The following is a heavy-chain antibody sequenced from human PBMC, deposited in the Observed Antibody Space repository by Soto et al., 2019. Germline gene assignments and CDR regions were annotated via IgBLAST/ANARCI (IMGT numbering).Heavy chain of an antibody. Sequence: GGSLRLSCAASGFTFSSYSKNWVRQAPGKGLEWVSYISSSSSTIYYADSVKGRFTISRDNAKNSLYLQMNSLRDEDTAVYYSAQDTYYHDSSGYYVFDYWGQGTLVTVSS. J-gene: IGHJ4*02. D-gene: IGHD3-22*01. CDR3: AQDTYYHDSSGYYVFDY. CDR2: ISSSSSTI. CDR1: GFTFSSYS. V-gene: IGHV3-48*02.